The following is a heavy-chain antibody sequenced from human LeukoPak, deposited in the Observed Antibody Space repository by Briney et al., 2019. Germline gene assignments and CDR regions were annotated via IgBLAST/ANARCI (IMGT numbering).Heavy chain of an antibody. CDR3: AKAIFGVVTQFDY. V-gene: IGHV3-23*01. CDR1: GFTFSSYA. CDR2: ISGSGGST. Sequence: GGSLRLSCAASGFTFSSYAMSWVRQAPGKGLEWVSAISGSGGSTYYADSVKGRFTISRGNSKNTLYLQMNSLRAEDTAVYYCAKAIFGVVTQFDYWGQGTLVTVSS. J-gene: IGHJ4*02. D-gene: IGHD3-3*01.